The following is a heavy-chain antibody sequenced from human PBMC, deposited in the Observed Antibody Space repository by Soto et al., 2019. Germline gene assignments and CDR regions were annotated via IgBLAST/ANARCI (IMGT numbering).Heavy chain of an antibody. J-gene: IGHJ6*02. V-gene: IGHV1-18*01. D-gene: IGHD2-8*01. CDR2: ISGYNGDT. CDR3: AKNGRPTYYYYGMDV. CDR1: GYTFSRYG. Sequence: QGKLVQSGPEAKKPGASVKVSCKASGYTFSRYGISWVRQAPGQGLEWMGWISGYNGDTRYAQKVQGRVTMTIDTSTWTAYMELRSLTSDDTAIYYCAKNGRPTYYYYGMDVWGEGTTVTVS.